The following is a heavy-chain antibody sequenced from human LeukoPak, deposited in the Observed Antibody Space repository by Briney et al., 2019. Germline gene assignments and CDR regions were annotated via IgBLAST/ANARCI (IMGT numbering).Heavy chain of an antibody. Sequence: SETLSLTCTVSGGSIKRNYWSWIRRPPGKGLEWVGYGYYSGSTNYNPSLKSRVIISVDKSKNQFSLKLTSVTAADTAVYYCARLQLRHCSRTSCANEFDYWGQGTLVTVSS. D-gene: IGHD2-2*01. V-gene: IGHV4-59*01. CDR1: GGSIKRNY. CDR3: ARLQLRHCSRTSCANEFDY. CDR2: GYYSGST. J-gene: IGHJ4*02.